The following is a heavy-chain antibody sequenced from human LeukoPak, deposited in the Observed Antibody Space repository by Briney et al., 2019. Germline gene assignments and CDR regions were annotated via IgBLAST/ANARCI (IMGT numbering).Heavy chain of an antibody. J-gene: IGHJ4*02. CDR3: ARAKYYYDSSGYYY. CDR1: GFSLSTSGVG. V-gene: IGHV2-5*02. Sequence: SGPTLVKPTQTLTLTCTFSGFSLSTSGVGVGWIRQPPGKALEWLPLIYWDDDKRYSPSLKSRLTITKDTSKNQVVLTMTNMDPVDTATYYCARAKYYYDSSGYYYWGQGTLVTVSS. D-gene: IGHD3-22*01. CDR2: IYWDDDK.